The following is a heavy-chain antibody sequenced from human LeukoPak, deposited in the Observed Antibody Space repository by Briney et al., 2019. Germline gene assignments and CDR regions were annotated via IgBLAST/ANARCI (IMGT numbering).Heavy chain of an antibody. CDR1: GDSISSGGYY. J-gene: IGHJ4*02. V-gene: IGHV4-30-2*01. CDR2: IFHSGNT. CDR3: AGATIVVLPAADYFDY. Sequence: SQTLSLTCTVYGDSISSGGYYWSWIRQPPGKGLEGIGYIFHSGNTQYNPSLKSRGTISVDRSKNHFSLKLRSVTAADTAVYYCAGATIVVLPAADYFDYWGLGTLVTVSS. D-gene: IGHD2-2*01.